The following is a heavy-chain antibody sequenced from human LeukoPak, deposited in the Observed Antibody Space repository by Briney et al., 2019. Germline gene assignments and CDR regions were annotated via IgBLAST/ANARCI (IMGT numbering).Heavy chain of an antibody. Sequence: SETLSLTCTVSGGSISSDTCFWGWTRQSPGKGLEWIGSIYYSGNTYYNPSLKSRLTISVDTSKNQFSLKLNSVTPEDTAVYYCARGVGGGWKVFDYWGQGTLVTVSS. D-gene: IGHD2-15*01. CDR1: GGSISSDTCF. CDR2: IYYSGNT. V-gene: IGHV4-39*01. J-gene: IGHJ4*02. CDR3: ARGVGGGWKVFDY.